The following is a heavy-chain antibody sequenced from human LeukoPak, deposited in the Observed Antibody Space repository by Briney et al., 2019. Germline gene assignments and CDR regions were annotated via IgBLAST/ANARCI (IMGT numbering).Heavy chain of an antibody. CDR3: AKDLLRFDYFDY. CDR1: GFTFSSYA. Sequence: GGSLRLSCAASGFTFSSYAMSWVRQAPGKGLEWVSAISGSGGSTYYADSVKGRSTISRDNSKNTLYLQMNSLRAEDTAVYYCAKDLLRFDYFDYWGQGTLVTVSS. CDR2: ISGSGGST. J-gene: IGHJ4*02. D-gene: IGHD5-12*01. V-gene: IGHV3-23*01.